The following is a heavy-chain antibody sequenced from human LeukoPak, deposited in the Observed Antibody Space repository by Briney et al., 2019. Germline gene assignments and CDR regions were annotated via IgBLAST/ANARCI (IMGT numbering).Heavy chain of an antibody. CDR2: ISSSSSYI. D-gene: IGHD2-21*02. V-gene: IGHV3-21*01. J-gene: IGHJ4*02. Sequence: GGSLRLSCAACGFTFSSYSMNWVREAPGKGLEWVSSISSSSSYIYYADSVKGRFTLSRDNAKNSLYMQVNSLRAEDTAVYYCARESYGGNSDDWGQGTLVTVSS. CDR1: GFTFSSYS. CDR3: ARESYGGNSDD.